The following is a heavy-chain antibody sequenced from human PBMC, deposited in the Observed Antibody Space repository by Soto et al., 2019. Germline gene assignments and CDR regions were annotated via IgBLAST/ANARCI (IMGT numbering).Heavy chain of an antibody. CDR1: GGSISSGDYY. D-gene: IGHD1-26*01. V-gene: IGHV4-30-4*01. CDR2: IYYSGST. CDR3: ARDGGGYYSFDY. Sequence: SETLSLTCTVSGGSISSGDYYWSWIRQPPGKGLEWIGYIYYSGSTYYNPSLKSRVTISVDTSKNQFSLKLSSVTAADTAIYYCARDGGGYYSFDYWGQGTPVTVSS. J-gene: IGHJ4*02.